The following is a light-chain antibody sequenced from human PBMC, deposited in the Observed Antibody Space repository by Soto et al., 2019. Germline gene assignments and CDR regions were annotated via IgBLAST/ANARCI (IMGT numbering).Light chain of an antibody. CDR3: QQLNNYPST. CDR1: QGIGND. V-gene: IGKV1D-13*01. CDR2: DAS. J-gene: IGKJ4*01. Sequence: IQMTQSPSSLSASVGDRVTITCRASQGIGNDLGWYQQRPGNPPKLLIYDASSLESGVPSRFSGSGSGTDFALTSSGLQPEDFATYYCQQLNNYPSTFGGGTKVDIK.